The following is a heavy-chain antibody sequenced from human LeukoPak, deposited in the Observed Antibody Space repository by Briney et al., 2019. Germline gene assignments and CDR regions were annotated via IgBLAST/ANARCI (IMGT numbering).Heavy chain of an antibody. Sequence: PGGSLRLSCAASGFTFSSYAMSWVRQAPGKGLEWVSAISGSGGSTYYADSVKGRFTISRDNSKNTLYLQMNSLRAEDTAVYCCAKAYGIVVVIAHWGQGTLVTVSS. CDR2: ISGSGGST. CDR3: AKAYGIVVVIAH. D-gene: IGHD3-22*01. J-gene: IGHJ4*02. CDR1: GFTFSSYA. V-gene: IGHV3-23*01.